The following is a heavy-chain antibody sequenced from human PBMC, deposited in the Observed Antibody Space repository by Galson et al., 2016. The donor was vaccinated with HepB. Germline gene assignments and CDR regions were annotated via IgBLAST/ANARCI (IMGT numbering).Heavy chain of an antibody. J-gene: IGHJ4*02. CDR3: GTYLEGHGGTGY. Sequence: SETLSLTCAVSGVSIARSSYYWAWIRQPPGKGLEFVGSIYYSGTTYYNPSLKSRVAISIESSKNQFSLRVDSVTAADTDVYYCGTYLEGHGGTGYWGQGTPVIVSS. D-gene: IGHD3-16*01. V-gene: IGHV4-39*07. CDR1: GVSIARSSYY. CDR2: IYYSGTT.